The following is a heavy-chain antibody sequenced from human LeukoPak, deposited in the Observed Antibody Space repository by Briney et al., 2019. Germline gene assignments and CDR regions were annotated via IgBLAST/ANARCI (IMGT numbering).Heavy chain of an antibody. CDR3: ARHRRGSGSYYPDY. J-gene: IGHJ4*02. Sequence: SETLSLTCAVYGGSFSGYYWSWIRQPPGKGLEWIGYIYYSGSTNYNPSLKSRVTISVDTSKNQFSLKLSSVTAADTAVYYCARHRRGSGSYYPDYWGQGTLVTVSS. CDR2: IYYSGST. V-gene: IGHV4-59*08. CDR1: GGSFSGYY. D-gene: IGHD3-10*01.